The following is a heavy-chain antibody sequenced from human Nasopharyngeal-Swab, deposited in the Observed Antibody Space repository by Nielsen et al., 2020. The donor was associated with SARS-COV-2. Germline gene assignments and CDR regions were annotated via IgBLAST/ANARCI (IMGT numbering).Heavy chain of an antibody. V-gene: IGHV3-15*01. J-gene: IGHJ4*02. CDR2: IKRKADGGTV. D-gene: IGHD6-19*01. CDR1: GFTFRSFG. Sequence: GGSLRLSCAASGFTFRSFGMHWVRQAPGKGLEWVGRIKRKADGGTVEYATAVRGRFSISRDDSRNTLFLQMNRLKTEDTAVYYCTTLHRTGWFWGQGTLVTVSS. CDR3: TTLHRTGWF.